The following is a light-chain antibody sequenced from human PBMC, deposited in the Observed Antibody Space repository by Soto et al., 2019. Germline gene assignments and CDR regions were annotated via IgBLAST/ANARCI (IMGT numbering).Light chain of an antibody. Sequence: DIQMTQSPSTLSGSVGDRVTITCLASQTISSWLAWYQQKPGKAPKLLIYKASTLKSGVPSRFSGSGSGTDFTLTISSLQPEDFATYYCQQSYSTTWTFGQGTKVDIK. CDR1: QTISSW. V-gene: IGKV1-5*03. CDR3: QQSYSTTWT. J-gene: IGKJ1*01. CDR2: KAS.